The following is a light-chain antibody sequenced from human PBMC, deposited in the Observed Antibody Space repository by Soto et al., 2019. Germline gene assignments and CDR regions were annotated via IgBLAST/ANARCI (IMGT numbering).Light chain of an antibody. J-gene: IGLJ1*01. Sequence: QSALTQPASVSGSPGQSITISCTGTSSDVGTYDVVSWYQHHPGKAPKLIIYEGIKRPSGVSNRFSGSNSGSTASLTISGLQAEDEADYYCCSYVGATTYVFGTGTKLTVL. CDR1: SSDVGTYDV. CDR3: CSYVGATTYV. V-gene: IGLV2-23*01. CDR2: EGI.